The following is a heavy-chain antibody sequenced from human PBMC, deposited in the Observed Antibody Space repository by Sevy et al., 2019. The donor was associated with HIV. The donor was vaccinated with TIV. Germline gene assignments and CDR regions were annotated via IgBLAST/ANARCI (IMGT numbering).Heavy chain of an antibody. CDR1: GYTFTSYG. D-gene: IGHD3-10*01. V-gene: IGHV1-18*04. CDR3: ARGVTMVRGVRQSPRTTDAFDI. J-gene: IGHJ3*02. CDR2: ISAYNGNT. Sequence: ASVKVSCKASGYTFTSYGISWVRQAPGQGLEWMGWISAYNGNTNYAQTLQGRVTMTTDTSTSTAYMELRSLRSDDTAVYYCARGVTMVRGVRQSPRTTDAFDIWGQGTMVTVSS.